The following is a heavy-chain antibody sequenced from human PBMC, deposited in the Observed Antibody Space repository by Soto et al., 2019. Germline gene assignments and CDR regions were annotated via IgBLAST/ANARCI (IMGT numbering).Heavy chain of an antibody. CDR2: VNPNNGDT. V-gene: IGHV1-8*01. CDR3: AKVSRKGSAIDFDY. Sequence: QVQLVQSGAELKKPGASVKVSCKASGYTFSNYDMNWVRQNTGQGPEWIGWVNPNNGDTGYAQKFQGRVTLTTDISTTTAYMELTSLRSEDTAIYYCAKVSRKGSAIDFDYWGQGTLLTVSS. CDR1: GYTFSNYD. D-gene: IGHD3-10*01. J-gene: IGHJ4*02.